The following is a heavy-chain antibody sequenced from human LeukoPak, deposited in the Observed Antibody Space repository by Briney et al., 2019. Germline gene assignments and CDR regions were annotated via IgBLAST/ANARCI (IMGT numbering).Heavy chain of an antibody. Sequence: GGSLRLSCTVSGFAMSSSWMSCVRQAPGKGLEWVANINEDGSENNYVGSVKGRFTISRDNAKNSLFLQMNSLRAEDTAVYYCARDRGWYHADYWGQGTLVTVSA. D-gene: IGHD6-19*01. CDR3: ARDRGWYHADY. CDR2: INEDGSEN. V-gene: IGHV3-7*04. J-gene: IGHJ4*02. CDR1: GFAMSSSW.